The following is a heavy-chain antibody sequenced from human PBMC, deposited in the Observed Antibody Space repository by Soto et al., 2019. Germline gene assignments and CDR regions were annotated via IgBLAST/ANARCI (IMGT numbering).Heavy chain of an antibody. D-gene: IGHD1-26*01. CDR3: ARREGLAPISYYFDY. J-gene: IGHJ4*02. V-gene: IGHV4-39*01. CDR1: GGSVSSSNYY. CDR2: IYYSGST. Sequence: QLQLQESGPGLVKPSETLSLTCTVSGGSVSSSNYYWGWIRQSPGKGLEWIGSIYYSGSTYYNPSPESRVPIPENKSKNQFPLKVISGPAADTVVYYCARREGLAPISYYFDYWGQGTLVTVSS.